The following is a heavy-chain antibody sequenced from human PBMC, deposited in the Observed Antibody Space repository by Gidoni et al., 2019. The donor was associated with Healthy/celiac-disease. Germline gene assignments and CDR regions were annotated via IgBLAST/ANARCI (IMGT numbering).Heavy chain of an antibody. D-gene: IGHD1-26*01. Sequence: EVQLLESGGGLVQPGGSLRLSCAASGFTFSSQAMSWVRQAPGKGLEWVSAISGSGGSTYYADSVKGRFTISRDNSKNTLYLQMNSLRAEDTAVYYCAKDLGVGATTDGAFDIWGQGTMVTVSS. V-gene: IGHV3-23*01. J-gene: IGHJ3*02. CDR2: ISGSGGST. CDR3: AKDLGVGATTDGAFDI. CDR1: GFTFSSQA.